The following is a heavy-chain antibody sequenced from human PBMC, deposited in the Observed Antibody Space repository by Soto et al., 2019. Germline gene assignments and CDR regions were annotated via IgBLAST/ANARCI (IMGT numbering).Heavy chain of an antibody. Sequence: QVQLVQSGAEVKKVGASVKVSCQASGYTFTTYGIIWVRQAPGQGPEWMGWISAYNGDTNYAQKFQGRVTMTTDTSTSTAYMELRSLTSDVTALYYCARMSRGLPDYWGQGTLVTVSS. V-gene: IGHV1-18*01. D-gene: IGHD5-12*01. J-gene: IGHJ4*02. CDR1: GYTFTTYG. CDR2: ISAYNGDT. CDR3: ARMSRGLPDY.